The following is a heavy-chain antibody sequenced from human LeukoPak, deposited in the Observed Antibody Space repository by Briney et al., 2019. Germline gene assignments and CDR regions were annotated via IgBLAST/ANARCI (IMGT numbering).Heavy chain of an antibody. CDR2: ISSSSSYT. CDR3: ARVRDYDILTGYNDAFDI. CDR1: GFTFSDYY. V-gene: IGHV3-11*06. J-gene: IGHJ3*02. Sequence: GGSLRLSCAASGFTFSDYYMSWIRQAPGKGLEWASYISSSSSYTNYADSVKGRFTISRDNAKNSLYLQMNSLRAEDTAVYYCARVRDYDILTGYNDAFDIWGQGTMVTVSS. D-gene: IGHD3-9*01.